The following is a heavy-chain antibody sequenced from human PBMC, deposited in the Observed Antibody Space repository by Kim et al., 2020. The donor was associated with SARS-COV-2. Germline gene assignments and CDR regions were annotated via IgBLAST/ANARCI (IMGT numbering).Heavy chain of an antibody. D-gene: IGHD3-16*01. CDR1: GDTFANRY. Sequence: SVKVSCKASGDTFANRYLQWVRQAPGQAPEWVGWLTLFNGGVQYAQNLSDRVTITTDKSLTTAYMEVRLLKSQDTGVYFCATGMSYAMDVWGQGTTDTV. CDR2: LTLFNGGV. J-gene: IGHJ6*02. V-gene: IGHV1-45*02. CDR3: ATGMSYAMDV.